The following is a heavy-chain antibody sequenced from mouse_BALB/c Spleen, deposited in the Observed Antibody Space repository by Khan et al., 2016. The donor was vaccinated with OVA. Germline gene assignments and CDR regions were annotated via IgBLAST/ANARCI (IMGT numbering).Heavy chain of an antibody. J-gene: IGHJ4*01. CDR2: IWGGGST. CDR3: DKGVWSYYYTFDY. V-gene: IGHV2-6-5*01. Sequence: QVQLKQSGPGLVAPSQNLSITCTVSGFSLSDYGVSWIRQPPGKGLEWLGVIWGGGSTYYNSALKSRLSISKDNSKSQVFLKMSSLQSDDTAMFYRDKGVWSYYYTFDYWGQGTSVTVSS. CDR1: GFSLSDYG.